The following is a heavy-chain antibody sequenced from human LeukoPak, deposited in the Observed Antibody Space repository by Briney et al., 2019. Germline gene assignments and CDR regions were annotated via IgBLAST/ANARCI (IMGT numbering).Heavy chain of an antibody. D-gene: IGHD5-18*01. CDR3: ARDPPPQSGYSSGPVLAAYGMDV. CDR1: GFTFSDYN. V-gene: IGHV3-11*04. J-gene: IGHJ6*02. Sequence: GGSLRLSCAASGFTFSDYNMSWIGQAPGKGLKWVAYISSSGSTIYYADSVKGRFTIYRDKATSSLYLQMNRLRAQDTAFYYCARDPPPQSGYSSGPVLAAYGMDVWGHGTPFSVSS. CDR2: ISSSGSTI.